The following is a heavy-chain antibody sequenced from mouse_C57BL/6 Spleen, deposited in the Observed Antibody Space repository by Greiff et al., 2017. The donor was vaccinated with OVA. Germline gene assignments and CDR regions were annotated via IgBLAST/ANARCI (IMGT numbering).Heavy chain of an antibody. J-gene: IGHJ3*01. CDR1: GFTFSSYA. Sequence: DVKLVESGGGLVKPGGSLKLSCAASGFTFSSYAMSWVRQTPEKRLEWVATISDGGSYTYYPDNVKGRFTISRDNAKNNLYLQMSHLKSEDTAMYYGARGGAQATGFAYWGQGTLVTVAA. V-gene: IGHV5-4*03. CDR2: ISDGGSYT. D-gene: IGHD3-2*02. CDR3: ARGGAQATGFAY.